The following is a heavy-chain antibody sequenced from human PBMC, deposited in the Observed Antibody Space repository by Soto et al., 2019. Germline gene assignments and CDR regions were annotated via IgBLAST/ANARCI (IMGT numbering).Heavy chain of an antibody. CDR3: ARSYDSGWCGGGLDY. D-gene: IGHD6-19*01. V-gene: IGHV1-69*12. CDR2: LIPSFGKA. Sequence: QVQLVQSGAEVKKPGSSVKVSCKASGGTFDSYTINWVRQAPGKGLEWMGWLIPSFGKANYAQKFQGRVTITADESPSTAYMEWSSLRSEDTAVNYCARSYDSGWCGGGLDYRGQGTLVTVSS. J-gene: IGHJ4*02. CDR1: GGTFDSYT.